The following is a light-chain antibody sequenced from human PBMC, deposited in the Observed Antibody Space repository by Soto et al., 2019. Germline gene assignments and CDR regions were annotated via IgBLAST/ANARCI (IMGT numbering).Light chain of an antibody. CDR3: QQYNSYLLT. CDR2: DAS. Sequence: DIQMTQSPSTLSATVGDRVTITCRASQSISSWLAWYQQKPGKAPKLLIYDASSLESGVPSRFSGSGSGTEFTLTISSLQPDDFATYYCQQYNSYLLTFGGGTKVEIK. J-gene: IGKJ4*01. CDR1: QSISSW. V-gene: IGKV1-5*01.